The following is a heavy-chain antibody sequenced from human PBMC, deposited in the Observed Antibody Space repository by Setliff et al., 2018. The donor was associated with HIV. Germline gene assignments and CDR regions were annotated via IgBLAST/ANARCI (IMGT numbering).Heavy chain of an antibody. V-gene: IGHV1-8*01. CDR1: GYNFTSHD. Sequence: ASVKVSCKASGYNFTSHDINWVRQAPGQGLEWMGWMNPKSGNTGYARKFQGRVTMTRKTSISTAYMELRSLRSDDTAVYYCARERLGRSGFEYLQHWGQGTLVTVSS. J-gene: IGHJ1*01. D-gene: IGHD3-22*01. CDR3: ARERLGRSGFEYLQH. CDR2: MNPKSGNT.